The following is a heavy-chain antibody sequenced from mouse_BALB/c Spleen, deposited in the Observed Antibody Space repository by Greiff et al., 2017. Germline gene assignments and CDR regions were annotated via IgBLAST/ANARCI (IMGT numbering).Heavy chain of an antibody. CDR3: ARSTYYGSSRAWFAY. Sequence: QVQLKESGPGLVAPSQSLSITCTVSGFSLTGYGVNWVRQPPGKGLEWLGMIWGDGSTDYNSALKSRLSISKDNSKSQVFLKMNSLQTDDTARYYCARSTYYGSSRAWFAYWGQGTLVTVSA. D-gene: IGHD1-1*01. CDR2: IWGDGST. CDR1: GFSLTGYG. V-gene: IGHV2-6-7*01. J-gene: IGHJ3*01.